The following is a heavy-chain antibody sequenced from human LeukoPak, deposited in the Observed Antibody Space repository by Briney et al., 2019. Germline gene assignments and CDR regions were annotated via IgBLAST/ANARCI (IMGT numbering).Heavy chain of an antibody. CDR2: IYTSGST. CDR3: ARDRVDTAMDYHDY. D-gene: IGHD5-18*01. CDR1: GGSIRSYY. V-gene: IGHV4-4*07. J-gene: IGHJ4*02. Sequence: SETLSLTCTVSGGSIRSYYWSWIRQPAGKGLEWIGRIYTSGSTNYNPSLESRVTMSVDTSKNQFSLELSSVTAADTAVYYCARDRVDTAMDYHDYWGQGTLVTVSS.